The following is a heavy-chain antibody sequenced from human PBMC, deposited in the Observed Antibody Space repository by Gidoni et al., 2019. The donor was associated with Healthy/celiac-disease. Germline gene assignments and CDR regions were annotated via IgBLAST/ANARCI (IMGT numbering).Heavy chain of an antibody. Sequence: EVQLWAAGRRVGQQWRSLRSPCPASGFPLSRYAMGWVRQAPGKGLEWVSAISGSGGSTYYADSVKGRFTISGDNAKNTLYLQMNSLRAEDTAVYYCARDRVLGSDDSIDYWGQGTLVTVSS. J-gene: IGHJ4*02. V-gene: IGHV3-23*01. D-gene: IGHD3-22*01. CDR1: GFPLSRYA. CDR3: ARDRVLGSDDSIDY. CDR2: ISGSGGST.